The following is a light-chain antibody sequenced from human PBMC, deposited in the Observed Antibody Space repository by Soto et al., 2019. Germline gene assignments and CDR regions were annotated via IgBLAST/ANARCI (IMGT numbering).Light chain of an antibody. CDR2: DAS. CDR3: QQYGSSHT. Sequence: EIVLTQSPGTLSLSPGERGTLSCRASQSVSNSYLAWYQQKLGQAPRLLIYDASSRATGIPDRFSGSGSGTDFTLTISRLEPEDFAVYYCQQYGSSHTFGQGTRLEIK. CDR1: QSVSNSY. V-gene: IGKV3-20*01. J-gene: IGKJ5*01.